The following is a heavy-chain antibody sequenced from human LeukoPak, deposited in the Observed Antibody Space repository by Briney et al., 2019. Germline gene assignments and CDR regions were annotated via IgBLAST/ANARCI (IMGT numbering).Heavy chain of an antibody. CDR1: GGSISSYF. CDR3: ARLKGTFWSAYQTTNWFDP. D-gene: IGHD3-3*01. Sequence: PSETLSLTCTVSGGSISSYFWSWIQQPPGKVLESIGYIHYSGSTNYNPSLKSRVTISVDTSKNQFSLNLSSVTAADTAVYYCARLKGTFWSAYQTTNWFDPWGQGILVTVSS. CDR2: IHYSGST. J-gene: IGHJ5*02. V-gene: IGHV4-59*01.